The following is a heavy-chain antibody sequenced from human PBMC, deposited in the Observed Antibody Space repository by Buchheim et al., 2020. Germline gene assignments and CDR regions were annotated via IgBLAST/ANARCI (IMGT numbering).Heavy chain of an antibody. CDR3: TTVDLILEGYYYYYGMDV. J-gene: IGHJ6*02. CDR1: GFTFSNAW. Sequence: EVQLVESGGGLVKPGGSLRLSCAASGFTFSNAWMSWVRQAPGKGLEWVGRIKSKTDGGTTDYAAPVQGRFTISRDDSKKKLYLQMNSLKTEDTAVYYCTTVDLILEGYYYYYGMDVWGQGTT. CDR2: IKSKTDGGTT. D-gene: IGHD3-3*01. V-gene: IGHV3-15*01.